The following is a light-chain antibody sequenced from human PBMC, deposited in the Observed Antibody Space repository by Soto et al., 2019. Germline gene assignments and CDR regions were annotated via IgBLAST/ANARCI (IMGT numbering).Light chain of an antibody. CDR3: QQTYSTPPT. J-gene: IGKJ1*01. V-gene: IGKV1-39*01. CDR2: AAS. CDR1: QSISTY. Sequence: DIQMTQSPSSLSASVGDRVTITCRASQSISTYLNWYQQKAGLAPKLLIYAASSLQSGVPSRFSGSGSRTDFTLTISSLQPEDFATYYGQQTYSTPPTFGQGTKVEIK.